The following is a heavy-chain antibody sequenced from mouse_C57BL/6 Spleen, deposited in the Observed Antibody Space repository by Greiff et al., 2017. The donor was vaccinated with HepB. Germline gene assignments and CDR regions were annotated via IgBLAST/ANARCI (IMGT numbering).Heavy chain of an antibody. CDR2: IHPNSGST. Sequence: VQLQQPGAELVKPGASVKLSCKASGYTFTSYWMHWVKQRPGQGLEWIGMIHPNSGSTNYNEKLKSKATLTVDKSSSTAYMQLSSLTSEDSAVYYCARGDVITTVVEGYWGQGTTLTVSS. D-gene: IGHD1-1*01. CDR3: ARGDVITTVVEGY. J-gene: IGHJ2*01. CDR1: GYTFTSYW. V-gene: IGHV1-64*01.